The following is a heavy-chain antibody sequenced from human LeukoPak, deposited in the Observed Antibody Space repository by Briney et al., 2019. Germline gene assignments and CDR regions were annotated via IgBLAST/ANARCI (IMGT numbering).Heavy chain of an antibody. D-gene: IGHD5-18*01. CDR1: GGSISSYY. CDR2: IYYSGST. Sequence: SETLSLTCTVSGGSISSYYWSWIRQPPGKGLEWVGYIYYSGSTNYKSSLKSRVTISVDTSKNQFSLKLSSVTAADTAVYYCARTTEGGYSYGYFYYYYMDVWGKGTTVTISS. J-gene: IGHJ6*03. CDR3: ARTTEGGYSYGYFYYYYMDV. V-gene: IGHV4-59*01.